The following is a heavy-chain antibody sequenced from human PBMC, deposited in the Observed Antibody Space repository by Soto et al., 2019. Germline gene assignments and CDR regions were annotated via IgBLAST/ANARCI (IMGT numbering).Heavy chain of an antibody. D-gene: IGHD1-26*01. J-gene: IGHJ6*02. CDR1: GGSFSGYY. CDR3: GRGRISGSYQYYYYYYGMDV. V-gene: IGHV4-34*01. CDR2: INHSGST. Sequence: SETLSLTCAVYGGSFSGYYWSWIRQPPGKGLEWIGEINHSGSTNYNPSLKSRVTISVDTSKNQFSLKLSSVTAADTAVYYCGRGRISGSYQYYYYYYGMDVWGQGTTVTVSS.